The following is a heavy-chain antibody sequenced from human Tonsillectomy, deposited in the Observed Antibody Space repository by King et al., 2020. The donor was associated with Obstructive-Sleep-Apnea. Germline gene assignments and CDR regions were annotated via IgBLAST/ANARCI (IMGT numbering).Heavy chain of an antibody. Sequence: VQLVESGGGLVQPGGSLRLSCAASGFTFSNYDMHWVRQGTGKGLEWVSAIATAGDTYYPGSVKGRLTISRENAKNSLYLQMNSLRAGDTAVYYCARGSGGLTTVTTLLDSWGQGTLVTVSS. V-gene: IGHV3-13*01. CDR1: GFTFSNYD. CDR2: IATAGDT. D-gene: IGHD4-17*01. J-gene: IGHJ5*01. CDR3: ARGSGGLTTVTTLLDS.